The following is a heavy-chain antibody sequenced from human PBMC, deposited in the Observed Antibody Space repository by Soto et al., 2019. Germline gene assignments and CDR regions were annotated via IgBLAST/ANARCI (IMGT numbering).Heavy chain of an antibody. J-gene: IGHJ6*02. D-gene: IGHD4-17*01. Sequence: QVQLQESGPGLVKPSETLSLTCTVSGGSISSYYWSWIRQPPGKGLEWIGYIYFSGSTNYNPALKRRVTISVDTSKNQFSLKLSSVTAADAAVYYCARTVTTRRLNYYYYGMDVWGQGTTVTVSS. CDR2: IYFSGST. V-gene: IGHV4-59*01. CDR1: GGSISSYY. CDR3: ARTVTTRRLNYYYYGMDV.